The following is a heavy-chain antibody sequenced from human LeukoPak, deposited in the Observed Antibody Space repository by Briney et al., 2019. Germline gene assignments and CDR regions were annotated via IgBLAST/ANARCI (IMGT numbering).Heavy chain of an antibody. CDR2: ISGSGGST. J-gene: IGHJ3*02. CDR3: AKYSRIQLWLEEPDAFDI. V-gene: IGHV3-23*01. Sequence: GGSLRLSCAASGFTFSSYAMSWVRQAPGKGLEWVSAISGSGGSTYYADSVKGRFTISRDNSKNTLYLQMNSLRAEDTAVYYCAKYSRIQLWLEEPDAFDIWGQGTMVTVSS. CDR1: GFTFSSYA. D-gene: IGHD5-18*01.